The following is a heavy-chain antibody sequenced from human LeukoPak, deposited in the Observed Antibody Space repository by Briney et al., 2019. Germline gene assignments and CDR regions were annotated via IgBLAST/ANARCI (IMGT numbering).Heavy chain of an antibody. CDR1: GFTFSSYG. CDR3: AKAGYCSSTSCYYYYYYMDV. CDR2: IWYDGSNK. Sequence: PGGSLRLSCAASGFTFSSYGMHWVRQAPGKGLEGVAVIWYDGSNKYYADSVKGRFTISRDNSKNTLYLQMNSLRAEDTAVYYCAKAGYCSSTSCYYYYYYMDVWGKGTTVTVSS. V-gene: IGHV3-33*06. J-gene: IGHJ6*03. D-gene: IGHD2-2*03.